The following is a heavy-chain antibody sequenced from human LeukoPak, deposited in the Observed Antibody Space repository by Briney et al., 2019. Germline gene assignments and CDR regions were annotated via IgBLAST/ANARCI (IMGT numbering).Heavy chain of an antibody. CDR3: AIGSNWDDY. D-gene: IGHD7-27*01. CDR1: GGSISGYY. V-gene: IGHV4-59*01. J-gene: IGHJ4*02. CDR2: IYYSGST. Sequence: SETLSLTCAVSGGSISGYYWSWIRQSPDKGLEWIGYIYYSGSTNYNPSLKSRVTISVDTSKNQFSLKLSSVTAADTAVYYCAIGSNWDDYWGQGTLVTVSS.